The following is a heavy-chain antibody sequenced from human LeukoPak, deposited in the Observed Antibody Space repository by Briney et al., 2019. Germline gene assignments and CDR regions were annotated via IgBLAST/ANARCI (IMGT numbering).Heavy chain of an antibody. J-gene: IGHJ3*02. V-gene: IGHV1-18*01. CDR3: ARVPIVGATRVAFDI. CDR2: ISAYNGNT. D-gene: IGHD1-26*01. Sequence: ASVKVSCKASGYTFTRYGISWVRQAPGQGLEWMGWISAYNGNTNYAQKLQGRVTMTTDTSTSTAYMELRSLRSDDTAVYYCARVPIVGATRVAFDIWGQGTMVTVSS. CDR1: GYTFTRYG.